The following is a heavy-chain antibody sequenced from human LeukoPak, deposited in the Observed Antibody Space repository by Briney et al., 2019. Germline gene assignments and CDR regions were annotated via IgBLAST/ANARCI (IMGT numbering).Heavy chain of an antibody. D-gene: IGHD3-10*01. CDR1: GYIFSDYY. CDR2: INPNSGDT. Sequence: ASVKVSCKASGYIFSDYYIHWVRQAPGQGREWMGWINPNSGDTNYAQRFQGRVTMTRDTPINTAYMELSRLTSDDTAVYYCARPAYYYGAGSWPYWGQGSLVTVSS. V-gene: IGHV1-2*02. CDR3: ARPAYYYGAGSWPY. J-gene: IGHJ4*02.